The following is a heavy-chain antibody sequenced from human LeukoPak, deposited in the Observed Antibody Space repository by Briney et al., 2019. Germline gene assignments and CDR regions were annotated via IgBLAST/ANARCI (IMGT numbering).Heavy chain of an antibody. D-gene: IGHD3-3*01. CDR1: GDTFSSYA. Sequence: SVKVSCKASGDTFSSYAINWVRQAPGQGPEWMGRITPFLGIANYPQKFQGRVTITADESTSTAYMELSSLRSEDTAVYYCARVRDFWSGYPYFDYWGQGTLVTVSS. CDR2: ITPFLGIA. V-gene: IGHV1-69*04. CDR3: ARVRDFWSGYPYFDY. J-gene: IGHJ4*02.